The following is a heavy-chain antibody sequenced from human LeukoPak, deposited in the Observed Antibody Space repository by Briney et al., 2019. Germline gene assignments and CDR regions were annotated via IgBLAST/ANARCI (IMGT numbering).Heavy chain of an antibody. V-gene: IGHV4-59*01. Sequence: KPSETLSLTCTVSGGSISSYYWSWIRQPPGKGVEWIGYIYYSGSTNYNPSLKSRVTISVDTSKNQFSLKLSSVTAADTAVYYCAREVVPAAGGFDYWGQGTLVTVSS. J-gene: IGHJ4*02. D-gene: IGHD2-2*01. CDR3: AREVVPAAGGFDY. CDR1: GGSISSYY. CDR2: IYYSGST.